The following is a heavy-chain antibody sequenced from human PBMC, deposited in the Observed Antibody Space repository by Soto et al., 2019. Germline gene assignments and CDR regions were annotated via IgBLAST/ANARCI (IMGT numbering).Heavy chain of an antibody. Sequence: EVQLVESGGGLVQPGRSLRLSCAASGFTFDDYAMHWVRQAPGKGLEWVSGISWNSGSIGYADSVKGRFTISSYNATNYLYLQMNSLRAEDTALYYCAKVYPEGTTGLPDAYDIWGQGTMVTVSS. CDR3: AKVYPEGTTGLPDAYDI. J-gene: IGHJ3*02. CDR1: GFTFDDYA. V-gene: IGHV3-9*01. CDR2: ISWNSGSI. D-gene: IGHD1-1*01.